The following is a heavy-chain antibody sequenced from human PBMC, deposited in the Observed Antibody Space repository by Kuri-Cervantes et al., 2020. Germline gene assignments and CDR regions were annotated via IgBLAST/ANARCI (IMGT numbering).Heavy chain of an antibody. Sequence: LRLSCTVSGGSISSGCYYWSWIRQHPGKGMEWIGYSDFSCSNYYNPSLNSRVTISVDTSKNQFSLKLSSVTAADTAVYYCASVTVRDYVWGFDYWGQGTLVTVSS. V-gene: IGHV4-31*03. CDR2: SDFSCSN. J-gene: IGHJ4*02. CDR1: GGSISSGCYY. D-gene: IGHD3-16*01. CDR3: ASVTVRDYVWGFDY.